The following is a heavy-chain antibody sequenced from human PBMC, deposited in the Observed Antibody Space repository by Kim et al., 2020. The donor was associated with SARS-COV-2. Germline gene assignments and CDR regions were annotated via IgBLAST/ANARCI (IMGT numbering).Heavy chain of an antibody. D-gene: IGHD1-26*01. CDR2: ISYDGSNK. CDR3: AKDHAVGATRRGLTYYYYGMDV. CDR1: GFTFSSYG. J-gene: IGHJ6*02. V-gene: IGHV3-30*18. Sequence: GGSLRLSCAASGFTFSSYGMHWVRQAPGKGLEWVAVISYDGSNKYYADSVKGRFTISRDNSKNTLYLQMNSLRAEDTAVYYCAKDHAVGATRRGLTYYYYGMDVWGQGTTVTVSS.